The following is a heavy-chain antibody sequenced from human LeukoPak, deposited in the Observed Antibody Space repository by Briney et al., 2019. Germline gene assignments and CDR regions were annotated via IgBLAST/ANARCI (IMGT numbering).Heavy chain of an antibody. CDR2: IYYSGST. J-gene: IGHJ6*03. CDR3: ARDKRVAVAGTYIYYYYMDV. V-gene: IGHV4-39*07. CDR1: GFTFSSYW. Sequence: GSLRLSCAASGFTFSSYWMSWVRQAPGKGLEWIGSIYYSGSTYYNPSLKRRVTISVDTSKNQFSLKLSSVTAADTAVYYCARDKRVAVAGTYIYYYYMDVWGNGTTVTISS. D-gene: IGHD6-19*01.